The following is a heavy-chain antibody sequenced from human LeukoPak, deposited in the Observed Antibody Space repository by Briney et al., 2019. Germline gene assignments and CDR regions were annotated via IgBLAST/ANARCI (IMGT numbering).Heavy chain of an antibody. V-gene: IGHV3-23*01. CDR1: GFTLSNYA. Sequence: GGSLRLSCTASGFTLSNYAMTWVRQAPGKGLEWVSALSVSGETTYYADSVQGWFTVSRDNSKNTLFLQMNSLRADDTAVYYCAKGSYYSDYWGQGTLVSVSS. D-gene: IGHD6-6*01. J-gene: IGHJ4*02. CDR2: LSVSGETT. CDR3: AKGSYYSDY.